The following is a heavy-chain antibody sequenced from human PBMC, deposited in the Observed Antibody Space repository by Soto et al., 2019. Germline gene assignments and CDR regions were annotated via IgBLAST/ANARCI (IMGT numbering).Heavy chain of an antibody. D-gene: IGHD3-16*01. CDR2: ISGSGGST. V-gene: IGHV3-23*01. J-gene: IGHJ4*02. CDR3: AKGKGGSLSYLFDS. CDR1: GFTFNSYP. Sequence: EVQLLESGGGLVQPGGSLRLSCAASGFTFNSYPMSWVRHAPGKGLEWVSTISGSGGSTYYADSLKGRFTVSRDNSRNSLYLQMNGLRAEDTALYYCAKGKGGSLSYLFDSWGQGSLVTVSS.